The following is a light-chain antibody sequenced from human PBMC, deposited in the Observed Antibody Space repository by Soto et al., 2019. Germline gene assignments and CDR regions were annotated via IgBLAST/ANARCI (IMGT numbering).Light chain of an antibody. CDR2: LNSDGSH. CDR3: QTWGTGIQV. V-gene: IGLV4-69*01. CDR1: SGHSNYA. J-gene: IGLJ3*02. Sequence: QPVLTQSPSASASLGASVKLTCTLSSGHSNYAIAWHQQQPEKGPRYLMKLNSDGSHSKGDGIPDRFSGSSSGAERYRTISSLQSEEEADYYCQTWGTGIQVFGGGTKLTVL.